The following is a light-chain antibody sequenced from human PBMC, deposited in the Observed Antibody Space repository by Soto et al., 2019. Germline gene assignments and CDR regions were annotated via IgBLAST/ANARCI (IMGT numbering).Light chain of an antibody. Sequence: SYELTQPPSVSVSPGQTASITCSGDKLGDKYAYWYQQKPGQSPVMVIFQDTKRPSGIPERFSGSNSGNTATLTISGTQAMDEADYYCKTWDSRVVFGGGTKLTVL. CDR3: KTWDSRVV. J-gene: IGLJ2*01. V-gene: IGLV3-1*01. CDR2: QDT. CDR1: KLGDKY.